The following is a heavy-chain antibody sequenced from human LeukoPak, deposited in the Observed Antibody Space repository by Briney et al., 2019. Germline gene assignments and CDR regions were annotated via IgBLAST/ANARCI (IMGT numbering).Heavy chain of an antibody. Sequence: GGSLRLSCAASGFTFSSYAMHWVRQAPGKGLEWVAVIPHDGGDKYYADSVKGRFTISRDNSKNTMYLQMNSLRVDDTAVYYCARDSIRQQLYYFDYWGRGTLVTVSS. D-gene: IGHD6-13*01. CDR2: IPHDGGDK. V-gene: IGHV3-30*04. CDR3: ARDSIRQQLYYFDY. J-gene: IGHJ4*02. CDR1: GFTFSSYA.